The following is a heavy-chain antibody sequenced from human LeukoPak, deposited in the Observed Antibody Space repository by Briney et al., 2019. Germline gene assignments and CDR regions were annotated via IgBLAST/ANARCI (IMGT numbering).Heavy chain of an antibody. CDR1: GFTFSSYG. Sequence: RSLRLSCAASGFTFSSYGIHWVRQAPGKGLEWVAVISYDGSNKYYADSVKGRFTISRDNSKNTLFLQMNNLRAEDTAVYYCAKDPFDYWGQGTLVTVSS. V-gene: IGHV3-30*18. J-gene: IGHJ4*02. CDR2: ISYDGSNK. CDR3: AKDPFDY.